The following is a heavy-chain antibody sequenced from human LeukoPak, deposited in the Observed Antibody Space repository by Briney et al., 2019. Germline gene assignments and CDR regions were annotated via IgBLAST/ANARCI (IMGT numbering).Heavy chain of an antibody. CDR3: ASNGDSPYYFDY. J-gene: IGHJ4*02. CDR2: ISSNGGST. V-gene: IGHV3-64*01. CDR1: GFTFSSYA. Sequence: PGGSLRLSCAASGFTFSSYAMHWVRQAPGKGLEYVSAISSNGGSTYYANCVKGRFTISRDNSKNTLYLQMGSLRAEDMAVYYCASNGDSPYYFDYWGQGTPVTVSS. D-gene: IGHD4-17*01.